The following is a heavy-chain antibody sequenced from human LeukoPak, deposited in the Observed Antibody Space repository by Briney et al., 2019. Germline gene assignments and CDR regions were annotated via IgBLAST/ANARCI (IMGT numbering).Heavy chain of an antibody. CDR1: GFTFSSYA. D-gene: IGHD3-22*01. CDR2: ISYDGSNK. V-gene: IGHV3-30*04. J-gene: IGHJ4*02. CDR3: ARDARTVGITMIVVGFDY. Sequence: GRSLRLSCEASGFTFSSYAMYWVRQSPGKGLEWVAVISYDGSNKYYADSVKGRFTISRDNSKNTLYLQMNSLRAEDTAVYYCARDARTVGITMIVVGFDYWGQGTLVTVSS.